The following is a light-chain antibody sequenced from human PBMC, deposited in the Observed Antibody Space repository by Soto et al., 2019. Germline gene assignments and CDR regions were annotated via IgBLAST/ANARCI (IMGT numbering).Light chain of an antibody. Sequence: EIVMTQSPATLSVSPGETATLSCRASQSVGSALAWYQHKPGQAPRLLIVGASIRATGVPGRFSGGGSGTALTLTHSSLQSEDFAVHYCKQSKNWPPLTFGEGTTVEI. CDR1: QSVGSA. CDR2: GAS. CDR3: KQSKNWPPLT. V-gene: IGKV3-15*01. J-gene: IGKJ4*01.